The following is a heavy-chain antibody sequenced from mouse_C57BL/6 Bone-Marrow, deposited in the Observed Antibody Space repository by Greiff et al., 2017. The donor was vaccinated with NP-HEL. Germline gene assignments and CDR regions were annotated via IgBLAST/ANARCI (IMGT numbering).Heavy chain of an antibody. CDR2: ISSGGSYT. V-gene: IGHV5-6*02. D-gene: IGHD2-1*01. J-gene: IGHJ2*01. CDR3: ARHRDRSNYFYYFDY. Sequence: EVKLVESGGDLVKPGGSLKLSCAASGFTFSSYGMSWVRQTPDKRLEWVATISSGGSYTYYPDSVKGRFPISRDNAKNTLYLQMSSLKSEDTAMYYCARHRDRSNYFYYFDYWGQGTTLTVSS. CDR1: GFTFSSYG.